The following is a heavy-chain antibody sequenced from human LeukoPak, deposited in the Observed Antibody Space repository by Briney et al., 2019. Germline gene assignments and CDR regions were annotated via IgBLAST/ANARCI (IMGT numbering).Heavy chain of an antibody. V-gene: IGHV4-34*01. CDR2: INHSGST. D-gene: IGHD6-19*01. J-gene: IGHJ5*02. CDR1: GRSFSGYY. CDR3: ARGGAVAGLRWFDP. Sequence: SETLSLTCAVYGRSFSGYYWSWIRQPPGKGLEWIGEINHSGSTNYNPSLKSRVTISVDTSKNQFSLKLSSVTAADTAVYYCARGGAVAGLRWFDPWGQGTLVTVSS.